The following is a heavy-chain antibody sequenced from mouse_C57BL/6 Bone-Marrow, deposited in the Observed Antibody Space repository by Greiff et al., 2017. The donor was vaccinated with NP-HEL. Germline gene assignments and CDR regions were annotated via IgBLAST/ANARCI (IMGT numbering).Heavy chain of an antibody. Sequence: EVQLQQSGAELVRPGASVKLSCTASGFNIKDDYMHWVKQRPEQGLEWIGWIDPENGDTEYASKFQGKATITADTSSTTAYLQLSSLTSEDTAVYYCTTFGNLPWFAYWGQGTLVTVSA. CDR3: TTFGNLPWFAY. D-gene: IGHD2-1*01. J-gene: IGHJ3*01. V-gene: IGHV14-4*01. CDR1: GFNIKDDY. CDR2: IDPENGDT.